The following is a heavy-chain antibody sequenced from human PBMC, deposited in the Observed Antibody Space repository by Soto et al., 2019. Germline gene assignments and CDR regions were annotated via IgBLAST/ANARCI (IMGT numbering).Heavy chain of an antibody. D-gene: IGHD2-15*01. J-gene: IGHJ4*02. CDR1: GGTFSSYT. V-gene: IGHV1-69*02. Sequence: GASVKVSCKASGGTFSSYTISWVRQAPGQGLEWMGRIISILGIANYAQKFQGRVTITADKSTSTAYMELSSLRSEDTAVYYCARAAGYCSGGSCYHFDYWGQGTLVTVSS. CDR3: ARAAGYCSGGSCYHFDY. CDR2: IISILGIA.